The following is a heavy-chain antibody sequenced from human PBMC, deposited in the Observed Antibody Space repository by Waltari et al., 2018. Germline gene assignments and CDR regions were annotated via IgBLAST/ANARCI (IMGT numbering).Heavy chain of an antibody. D-gene: IGHD3-22*01. CDR3: ASGYYYSVFDS. CDR1: GFPFSYNW. CDR2: IDSDGVTT. J-gene: IGHJ4*02. Sequence: EVQLVESGGGLVQPGGSLRLSCAASGFPFSYNWMHWVRQAPGKGLVWVSRIDSDGVTTNYADSVKGRFTISRDNAKNTLYLQINSLRAEDTAVYFCASGYYYSVFDSWGQGTLVTVSS. V-gene: IGHV3-74*01.